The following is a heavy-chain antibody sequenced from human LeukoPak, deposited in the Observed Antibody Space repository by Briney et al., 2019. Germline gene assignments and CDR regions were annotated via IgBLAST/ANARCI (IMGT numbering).Heavy chain of an antibody. CDR1: GGSISSYY. Sequence: PSETLSLTCTVSGGSISSYYWSWTRQPPGKGLEWIGYIYTSGSTNYNPSLKSRVTISVDTSKNQFSLKLSSVTAADTAVYYCARHEAYYDFWSGYYKSGAFDIWGQGTMVTVSS. V-gene: IGHV4-4*09. CDR3: ARHEAYYDFWSGYYKSGAFDI. J-gene: IGHJ3*02. CDR2: IYTSGST. D-gene: IGHD3-3*01.